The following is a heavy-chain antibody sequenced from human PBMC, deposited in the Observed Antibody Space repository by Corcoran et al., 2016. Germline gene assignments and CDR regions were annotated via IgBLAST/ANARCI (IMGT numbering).Heavy chain of an antibody. Sequence: QVQLQQWGAGLLKPSETLSLTCAVYGGSFSGYYWSWIRQPPGKGLEWIGEINHSGSTNYNPSLKSRVTISVDTSKNQFSLKLSSVTAADTAVYYCARGRDDVPAAQKGWAFDIWGQGTMVTVSS. CDR2: INHSGST. CDR3: ARGRDDVPAAQKGWAFDI. D-gene: IGHD2-2*01. V-gene: IGHV4-34*01. J-gene: IGHJ3*02. CDR1: GGSFSGYY.